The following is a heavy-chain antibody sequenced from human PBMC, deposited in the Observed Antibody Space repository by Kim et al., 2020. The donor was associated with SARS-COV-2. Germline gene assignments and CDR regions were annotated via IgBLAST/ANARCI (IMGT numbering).Heavy chain of an antibody. Sequence: SVKVSCKASGGTFSSYAISWVRQAPGQGLEWMGGIIPIFGTANYAQKFQGRVTITADESTSTAYMELSSLRSEDTAVYYCAINDYCSGGSCYPHHYYYYGMDVWGQGTTVTVSS. CDR2: IIPIFGTA. V-gene: IGHV1-69*13. CDR3: AINDYCSGGSCYPHHYYYYGMDV. CDR1: GGTFSSYA. D-gene: IGHD2-15*01. J-gene: IGHJ6*02.